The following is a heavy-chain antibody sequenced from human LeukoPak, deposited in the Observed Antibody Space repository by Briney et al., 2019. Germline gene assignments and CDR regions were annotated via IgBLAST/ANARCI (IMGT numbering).Heavy chain of an antibody. CDR3: ARDKKYYYGMDV. CDR2: ISSSSSYI. V-gene: IGHV3-21*01. J-gene: IGHJ6*04. CDR1: GFTFSSYG. Sequence: GRSLRLSCAASGFTFSSYGMHWVRQAPGKGLEWVSSISSSSSYIYYADSVKGRFTISRDNAKNSLYLQMNSLRAEDTAVYYCARDKKYYYGMDVWGKGTTVTVSS.